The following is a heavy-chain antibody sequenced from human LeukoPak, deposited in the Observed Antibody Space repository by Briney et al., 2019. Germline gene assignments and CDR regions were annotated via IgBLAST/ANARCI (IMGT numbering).Heavy chain of an antibody. D-gene: IGHD6-19*01. CDR3: ARGDRYSSLPES. J-gene: IGHJ5*02. V-gene: IGHV1-8*02. Sequence: ASVKVSCKASGYTFTSYGISWVRQAPGQGLEWMGWMNPNSGNTGYAQKFQGRVTMTRNTSISTAYMELSSLRSEDTAVYYCARGDRYSSLPESWGQGTLVTVSS. CDR1: GYTFTSYG. CDR2: MNPNSGNT.